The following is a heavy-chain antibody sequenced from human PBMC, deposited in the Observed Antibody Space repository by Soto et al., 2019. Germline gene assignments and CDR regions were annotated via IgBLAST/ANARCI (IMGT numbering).Heavy chain of an antibody. J-gene: IGHJ4*02. CDR1: GFTFSSYG. D-gene: IGHD6-19*01. V-gene: IGHV3-33*01. CDR2: IWYDGSNK. CDR3: ARGYGGWAFDY. Sequence: QVQLVESGGGVVQPGRSLRLSCAASGFTFSSYGMHWVRQAPGKGLEWVAVIWYDGSNKYYADSVKGRFTISRDNSKNTLYLQKNSLRAEDTAVYYCARGYGGWAFDYWGQGTLVTVSS.